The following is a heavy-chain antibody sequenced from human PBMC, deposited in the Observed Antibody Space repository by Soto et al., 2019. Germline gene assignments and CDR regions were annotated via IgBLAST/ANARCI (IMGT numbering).Heavy chain of an antibody. V-gene: IGHV4-39*01. Sequence: SETLSLTCTVSGGSISSSSYYWGWIRQPPGKGLEWIGSIYYSGSTYYNPSLKSRVTISVDTSKSQFSLKLSSATAADTAVYYCARHDFWSGYHLSDYYGMDVWGQGTTVTVSS. CDR2: IYYSGST. D-gene: IGHD3-3*01. J-gene: IGHJ6*02. CDR3: ARHDFWSGYHLSDYYGMDV. CDR1: GGSISSSSYY.